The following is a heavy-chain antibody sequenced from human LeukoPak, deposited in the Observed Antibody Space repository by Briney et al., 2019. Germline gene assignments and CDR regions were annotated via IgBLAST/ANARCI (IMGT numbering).Heavy chain of an antibody. J-gene: IGHJ6*02. CDR3: ARVYINYYGMDV. D-gene: IGHD5/OR15-5a*01. CDR2: IYYSGST. CDR1: GGSISSSSYS. Sequence: PSETLSLTCTVSGGSISSSSYSWGWIRQPPGKGLEWIGSIYYSGSTYHNPSLKSRVTISVDTSKNQFSLKLSSVTAADTAVYYCARVYINYYGMDVWGQGTTVTVSS. V-gene: IGHV4-39*01.